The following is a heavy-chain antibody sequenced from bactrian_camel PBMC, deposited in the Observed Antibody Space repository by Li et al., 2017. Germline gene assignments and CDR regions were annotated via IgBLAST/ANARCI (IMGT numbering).Heavy chain of an antibody. CDR2: ITLETGIT. Sequence: LVESGGGSVQPGGSLRLACEVSGFPIDRSCVAWFRQAPGKEREGVASITLETGITDYADSVKGRFTISQDGADNTVNLMMNSLKPEDTAMYYCAANFGPYCSGPYLARRANFLGQGTQVTVS. D-gene: IGHD2*01. V-gene: IGHV3S60*01. CDR1: GFPIDRSC. J-gene: IGHJ4*01.